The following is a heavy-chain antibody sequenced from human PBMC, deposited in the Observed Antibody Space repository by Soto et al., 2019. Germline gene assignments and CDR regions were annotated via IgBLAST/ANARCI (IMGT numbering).Heavy chain of an antibody. CDR2: ISSSSSYI. V-gene: IGHV3-21*01. D-gene: IGHD2-15*01. CDR1: GFTFSSYS. CDR3: ARDLSPYCSGGSCYFDY. J-gene: IGHJ4*02. Sequence: GGSLRLSCAASGFTFSSYSMNWVRQAPGKGLEWVSSISSSSSYIYYADSVKGRFTISRDNAKNSLYLQMNSLRAEDTAVYYCARDLSPYCSGGSCYFDYGGQGTLVTVSS.